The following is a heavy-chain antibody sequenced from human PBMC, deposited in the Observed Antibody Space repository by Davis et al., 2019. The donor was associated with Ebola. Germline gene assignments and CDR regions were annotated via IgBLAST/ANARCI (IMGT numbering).Heavy chain of an antibody. V-gene: IGHV3-21*01. J-gene: IGHJ6*02. D-gene: IGHD4/OR15-4a*01. CDR2: ISRDSDYI. CDR1: GFTFSTYS. CDR3: ARVEALAMVFSGMDV. Sequence: PGGSLRLSCAASGFTFSTYSMSWVRQAPGKGLEWVSSISRDSDYIDYADSAKGRFTISRDNAKNALFLQMSSLRHEDTAVYYCARVEALAMVFSGMDVWGQGTTVTVSS.